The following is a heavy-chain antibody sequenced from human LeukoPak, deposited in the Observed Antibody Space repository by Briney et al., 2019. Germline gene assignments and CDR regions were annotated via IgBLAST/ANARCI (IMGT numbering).Heavy chain of an antibody. D-gene: IGHD3-22*01. CDR3: ARDQGSMIVVRTTTWFFDL. CDR1: GFTFSNYW. V-gene: IGHV3-7*01. Sequence: PGGSATPSCAASGFTFSNYWMSWVRQAPGKGLEWLANINQDGSEIYYVDSVKGRFTISRDNGKNSLYLQINSLRADDTAVYYCARDQGSMIVVRTTTWFFDLWGRGTLVTVSS. J-gene: IGHJ2*01. CDR2: INQDGSEI.